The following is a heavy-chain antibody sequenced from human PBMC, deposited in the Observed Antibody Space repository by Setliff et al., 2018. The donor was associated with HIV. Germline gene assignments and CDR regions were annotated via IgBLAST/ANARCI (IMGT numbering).Heavy chain of an antibody. Sequence: GSLKISCTASGVTFSSYWMHWVRQVPGKGLLWVSRINGDGDTTYYADSVKGRFTISGDNAQNTLYLQMNSLRAEDTAVYYCARAGSDYAYDIWGQGTKVTVSS. J-gene: IGHJ3*02. CDR3: ARAGSDYAYDI. CDR1: GVTFSSYW. D-gene: IGHD2-21*02. CDR2: INGDGDTT. V-gene: IGHV3-74*01.